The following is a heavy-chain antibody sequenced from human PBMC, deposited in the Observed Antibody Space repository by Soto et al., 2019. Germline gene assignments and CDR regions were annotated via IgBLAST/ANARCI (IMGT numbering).Heavy chain of an antibody. CDR3: AEDTVYPVVSCFYYGLDV. CDR1: GFVFADYG. CDR2: ISFDGTNK. D-gene: IGHD3-10*01. J-gene: IGHJ6*02. Sequence: QGQLVESGGGVVQAGQSLRLSCAASGFVFADYGVHWVRQAPGKGLEWVAVISFDGTNKFYADSVKGRFTISRDNSNNTLYLHICKLRTEDKVVYYCAEDTVYPVVSCFYYGLDVWGQGTTVTVSS. V-gene: IGHV3-30*18.